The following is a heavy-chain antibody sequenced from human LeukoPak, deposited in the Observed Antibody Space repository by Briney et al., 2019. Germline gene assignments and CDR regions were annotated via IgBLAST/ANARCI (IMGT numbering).Heavy chain of an antibody. CDR3: ARGDRDSPTYYYYYYYMDV. CDR2: INHSGST. CDR1: GVSFSGYY. J-gene: IGHJ6*03. V-gene: IGHV4-34*01. D-gene: IGHD2-15*01. Sequence: PSETLSLTCAVYGVSFSGYYWSWIRQPPGKGLEWIGEINHSGSTNYNPYLKSRVTISVDTSKNQISRKLSTVTAADTAVYYCARGDRDSPTYYYYYYYMDVWGKGTTVTVSS.